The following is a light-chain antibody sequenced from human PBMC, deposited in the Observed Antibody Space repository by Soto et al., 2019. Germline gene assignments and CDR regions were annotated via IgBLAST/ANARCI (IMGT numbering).Light chain of an antibody. V-gene: IGLV2-14*01. CDR2: DVS. Sequence: QSVLTQPASVSGSPGQSITISCTGTSSDVGGYNYVSWYQQHPGKAPKLMIYDVSNRPSGVSNRFSGSKSGNTASLTISGLPAEDEADYYCSSYSSSRTPYVVGTGTKVTVL. CDR1: SSDVGGYNY. J-gene: IGLJ1*01. CDR3: SSYSSSRTPYV.